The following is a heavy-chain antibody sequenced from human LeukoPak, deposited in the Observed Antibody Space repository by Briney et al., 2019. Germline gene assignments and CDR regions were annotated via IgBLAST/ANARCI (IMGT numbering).Heavy chain of an antibody. CDR2: IQYDGSNK. Sequence: PGGSLRLSCAASGFTFSSYGMHWVRQAPGKGLEWVAFIQYDGSNKYYADSVKGRFTISRDNSKNTLYLQMNSLRAEDTAVYYCAKDSAVPAVHYYMDVWGKGTTVTVSS. CDR1: GFTFSSYG. V-gene: IGHV3-30*02. D-gene: IGHD2-2*01. J-gene: IGHJ6*03. CDR3: AKDSAVPAVHYYMDV.